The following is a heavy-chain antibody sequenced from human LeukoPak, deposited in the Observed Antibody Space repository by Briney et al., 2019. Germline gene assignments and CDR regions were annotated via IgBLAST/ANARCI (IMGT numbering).Heavy chain of an antibody. CDR2: ISGSGGST. CDR3: AKTYYYDSSGYVDY. V-gene: IGHV3-23*01. CDR1: GFTFSSYG. J-gene: IGHJ4*02. D-gene: IGHD3-22*01. Sequence: GGSLRLSCAASGFTFSSYGMHWVRQAPGKGLEWVSAISGSGGSTYYADSVRGRFTISRDNSKNTLYLQMNSLRAEDTAVYYCAKTYYYDSSGYVDYWGQGTLVTVSS.